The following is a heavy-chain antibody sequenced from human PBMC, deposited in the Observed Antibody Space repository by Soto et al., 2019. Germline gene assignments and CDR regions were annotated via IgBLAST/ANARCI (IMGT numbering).Heavy chain of an antibody. CDR2: IYYSGST. D-gene: IGHD3-16*01. CDR3: ARDHGAYYYYGMDV. Sequence: SETLSLTCTVSGGSISSDYWSWIRQPPGKGLEWIGYIYYSGSTNYNPSLKSRVTISVDTSKNQFSLKLSSVTAADTAVYYCARDHGAYYYYGMDVWGQGTTVTVSS. J-gene: IGHJ6*02. CDR1: GGSISSDY. V-gene: IGHV4-59*01.